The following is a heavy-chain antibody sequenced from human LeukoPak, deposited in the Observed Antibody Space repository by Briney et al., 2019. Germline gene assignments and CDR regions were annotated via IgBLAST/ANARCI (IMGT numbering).Heavy chain of an antibody. CDR2: IYYRGST. CDR3: ARDWEVVVIPNYYYYYMDV. D-gene: IGHD3-22*01. V-gene: IGHV4-59*01. Sequence: SETLSLTCSVSDGSISSYYWNWIRQPPGKGLEWIGYIYYRGSTKYNPSLKSRVTISVDTSKNQFSLKLSSVTAADTAVYYCARDWEVVVIPNYYYYYMDVWGKGTTVTVSS. J-gene: IGHJ6*03. CDR1: DGSISSYY.